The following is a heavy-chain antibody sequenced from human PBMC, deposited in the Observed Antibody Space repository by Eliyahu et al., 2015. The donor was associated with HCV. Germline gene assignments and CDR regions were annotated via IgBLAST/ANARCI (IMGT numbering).Heavy chain of an antibody. CDR1: GVTFSSSN. CDR2: ISSSSSYI. J-gene: IGHJ4*02. Sequence: EVQLVESGGGLVKPGGSLRLSCAASGVTFSSSNMNWVRQAPGKGLEWVSYISSSSSYIYYADSVKGRFTISRDNAKNSLYLQMNSLRAEDTAVYYCARGGSGCTRGVCYREFDYWGQGTLVTVSS. CDR3: ARGGSGCTRGVCYREFDY. D-gene: IGHD2-8*02. V-gene: IGHV3-21*01.